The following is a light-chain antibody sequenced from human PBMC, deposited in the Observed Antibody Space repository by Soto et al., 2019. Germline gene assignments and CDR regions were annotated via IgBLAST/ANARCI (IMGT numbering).Light chain of an antibody. CDR3: QEYSTAPLP. Sequence: EIVLTQSPGTLSLSPGEGATLSCRASQSVPKNYLGWYKQKTGQAPRLLIYDVSNRATDVLDRFSGSGSETDFTLTISGLEPEDVAVYYCQEYSTAPLPFGGGTKMEIK. CDR2: DVS. V-gene: IGKV3-20*01. J-gene: IGKJ4*01. CDR1: QSVPKNY.